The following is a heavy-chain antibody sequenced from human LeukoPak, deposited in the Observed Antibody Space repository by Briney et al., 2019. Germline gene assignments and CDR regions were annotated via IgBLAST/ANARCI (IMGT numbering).Heavy chain of an antibody. CDR2: ISAYNGNT. D-gene: IGHD3-22*01. J-gene: IGHJ3*02. Sequence: ASVKVSCKASGYTFTSYGISWVRQAPGQGLEWMGWISAYNGNTNYAQKLQGRVTMTTDTSTSTAYMELRSLRSDDAAVYYCARFSGSGYYFDAFDIWGQGTMVTVSS. V-gene: IGHV1-18*01. CDR1: GYTFTSYG. CDR3: ARFSGSGYYFDAFDI.